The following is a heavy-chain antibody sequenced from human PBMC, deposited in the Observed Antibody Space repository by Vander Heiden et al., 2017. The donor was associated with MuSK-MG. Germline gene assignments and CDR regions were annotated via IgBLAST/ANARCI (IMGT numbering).Heavy chain of an antibody. J-gene: IGHJ6*03. V-gene: IGHV2-26*01. Sequence: QVTLKASGPVLVKPTETLTLTCTVPGFSLSNARMGVSWIRQPPGRALEGLAHIFSNDEKSYSTALKSRLTISKDTSKSQVVRTMTNMDPVDTATYYCARIVIAAADYYMDVWGKGTTVTVSS. CDR3: ARIVIAAADYYMDV. CDR2: IFSNDEK. CDR1: GFSLSNARMG. D-gene: IGHD6-13*01.